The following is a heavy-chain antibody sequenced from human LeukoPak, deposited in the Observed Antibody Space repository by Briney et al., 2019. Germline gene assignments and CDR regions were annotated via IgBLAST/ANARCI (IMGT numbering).Heavy chain of an antibody. Sequence: ASVKVYCKASGYTFTSYDINWVRQATGQGLEWMGWMNPNSGNTGYAQKFQGRVTMTRNTSISTAYMELSSLRSEDTAVYYCARGPRFPQSIHIDYWGQGTLVTVSS. CDR1: GYTFTSYD. D-gene: IGHD5-18*01. V-gene: IGHV1-8*01. CDR3: ARGPRFPQSIHIDY. CDR2: MNPNSGNT. J-gene: IGHJ4*02.